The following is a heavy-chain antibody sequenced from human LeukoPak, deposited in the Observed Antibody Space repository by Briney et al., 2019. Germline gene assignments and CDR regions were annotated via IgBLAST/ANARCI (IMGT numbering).Heavy chain of an antibody. D-gene: IGHD1-26*01. CDR1: GGSISSYY. V-gene: IGHV4-4*07. Sequence: SETLSLTCTVSGGSISSYYWSWIRQPAGKGLEWIGRIYTSGSTNYNPSLKSRVTMSVDTSKNQFSLKLSSVTAADTAVYYCARSNSGSYNYYYYYMDVWGKGTTVTVSS. CDR3: ARSNSGSYNYYYYYMDV. J-gene: IGHJ6*03. CDR2: IYTSGST.